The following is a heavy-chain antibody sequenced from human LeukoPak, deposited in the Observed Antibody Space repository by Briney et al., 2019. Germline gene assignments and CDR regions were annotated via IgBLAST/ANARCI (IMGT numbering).Heavy chain of an antibody. CDR2: FYYSGNT. D-gene: IGHD6-19*01. CDR1: GDSISSSSYY. J-gene: IGHJ6*02. Sequence: PSETLSLTCTVSGDSISSSSYYWGWIRQPPGKGLEWIGNFYYSGNTYYNPSLRSRVTISVDTSKNQFSLKVNSVTAADTAVYYCARMRYSSGWYYYGMDVWGQGTTVTVSS. V-gene: IGHV4-39*01. CDR3: ARMRYSSGWYYYGMDV.